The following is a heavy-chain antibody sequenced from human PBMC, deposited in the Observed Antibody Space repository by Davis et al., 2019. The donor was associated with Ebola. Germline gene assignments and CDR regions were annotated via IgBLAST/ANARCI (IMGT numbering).Heavy chain of an antibody. Sequence: ASVKVSCKASGYTFTSYGISWVRQAPGKGLEWMGGFDPEDGETIYAQKFQGRVTMTEDTSTDTAYMELSSLRSEDTAVYYCATGVATTVTRGSDDYWGQGTLVTVSS. V-gene: IGHV1-24*01. J-gene: IGHJ4*02. CDR1: GYTFTSYG. CDR2: FDPEDGET. CDR3: ATGVATTVTRGSDDY. D-gene: IGHD4-17*01.